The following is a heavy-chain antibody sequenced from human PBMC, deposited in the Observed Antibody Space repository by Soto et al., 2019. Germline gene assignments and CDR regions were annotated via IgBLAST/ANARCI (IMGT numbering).Heavy chain of an antibody. CDR3: AREAWNDYVCGSYRFFDY. D-gene: IGHD3-16*02. J-gene: IGHJ4*02. Sequence: QVQLVQSGAEVKKPGASVTVSCKASGYTFTSYGISWVRQAPAQGLEWMGWISAYNGNTNYAQKLQGRVTMTTDTSTSTPYMELRSLRSDDTAVYYCAREAWNDYVCGSYRFFDYWGQGTLVTVSS. CDR1: GYTFTSYG. CDR2: ISAYNGNT. V-gene: IGHV1-18*01.